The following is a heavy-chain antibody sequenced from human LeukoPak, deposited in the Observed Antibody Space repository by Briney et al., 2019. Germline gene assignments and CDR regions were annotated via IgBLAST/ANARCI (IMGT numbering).Heavy chain of an antibody. J-gene: IGHJ2*01. D-gene: IGHD6-13*01. Sequence: SETLSLTCTVSGGSMSSYYWSWIRQPPGKGLEWIGYIYYSGSTKYNPSLKSRVTISIDTSKKQFSLKLSSVTAADTAVYYCARGGNSSPKGRPSHSWYFDLWGRGTPVTVSS. CDR3: ARGGNSSPKGRPSHSWYFDL. CDR1: GGSMSSYY. V-gene: IGHV4-59*12. CDR2: IYYSGST.